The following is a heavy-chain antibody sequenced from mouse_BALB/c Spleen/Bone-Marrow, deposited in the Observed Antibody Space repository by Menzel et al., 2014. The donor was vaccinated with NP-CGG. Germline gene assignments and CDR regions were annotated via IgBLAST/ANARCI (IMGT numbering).Heavy chain of an antibody. CDR2: IYPGDGDT. Sequence: FQLQQSGPEPVKPRASVKISCKASGYAFSSSWMNWVKQRPGQGLEWIGRIYPGDGDTNYNGKFKGKATLTADKSSSTAYMQLSSLTSVDSAVYFCARSGYDYENYWGQGTTLTVSS. D-gene: IGHD2-4*01. J-gene: IGHJ2*01. V-gene: IGHV1-82*01. CDR1: GYAFSSSW. CDR3: ARSGYDYENY.